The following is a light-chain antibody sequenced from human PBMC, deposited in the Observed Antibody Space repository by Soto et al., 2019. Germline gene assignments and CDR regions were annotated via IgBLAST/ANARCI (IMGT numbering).Light chain of an antibody. Sequence: QSVLTQPASVSGSPGQSITISCTGSSSDVSGYDYVSWYQQHPGKVPKLIIYNVSNRPSGVSNRFSASKSGNTASLTISGLQAEDEADYYCSSYTSSSTVVFGGGTKLTVL. J-gene: IGLJ2*01. V-gene: IGLV2-14*03. CDR3: SSYTSSSTVV. CDR2: NVS. CDR1: SSDVSGYDY.